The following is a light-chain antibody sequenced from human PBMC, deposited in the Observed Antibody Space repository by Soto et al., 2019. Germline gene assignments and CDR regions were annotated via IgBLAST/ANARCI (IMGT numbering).Light chain of an antibody. CDR1: SSNIGAGYE. CDR3: QSYDSSLSGYV. J-gene: IGLJ1*01. V-gene: IGLV1-40*01. CDR2: ENN. Sequence: QSVLTQSPSVSEAPGQRVTISCTGSSSNIGAGYEAHWYQQVPGTAPKLLIYENNNRPPGVPDRFSGSKSGTSASLAITGLQAEDEAEYYGQSYDSSLSGYVFGTGTKLTVL.